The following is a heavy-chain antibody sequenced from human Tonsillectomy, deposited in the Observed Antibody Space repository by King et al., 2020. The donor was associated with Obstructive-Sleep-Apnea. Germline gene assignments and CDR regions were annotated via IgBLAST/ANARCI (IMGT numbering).Heavy chain of an antibody. D-gene: IGHD1-26*01. CDR1: GGSISSYY. CDR2: IYYSGST. V-gene: IGHV4-59*01. CDR3: ARYDRYSGSYPWYGMAV. J-gene: IGHJ6*02. Sequence: VQLQESGPGLVKPSETLSLTCTVSGGSISSYYWSWIRQPPGKGLEWIGYIYYSGSTNYNPSLKSRVTISVDTSKNQFSLKLSSVTAADTAVYYCARYDRYSGSYPWYGMAVWGQGTTVTVPS.